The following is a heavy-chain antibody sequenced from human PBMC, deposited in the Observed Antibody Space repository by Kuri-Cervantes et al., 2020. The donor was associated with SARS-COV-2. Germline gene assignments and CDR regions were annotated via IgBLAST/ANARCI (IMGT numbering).Heavy chain of an antibody. V-gene: IGHV3-21*04. CDR2: ISSSSSYI. CDR1: GFTFSSYS. D-gene: IGHD3-3*01. Sequence: GESLKISCAASGFTFSSYSMNWVRQAPGKGLEWVSSISSSSSYIYYADSVKGRFTISRDNAKNSLYLQMNSLRAEDTAVYYCARDRSAGYDFWSGYLYYYGMDVWGQGTTVTVSS. J-gene: IGHJ6*02. CDR3: ARDRSAGYDFWSGYLYYYGMDV.